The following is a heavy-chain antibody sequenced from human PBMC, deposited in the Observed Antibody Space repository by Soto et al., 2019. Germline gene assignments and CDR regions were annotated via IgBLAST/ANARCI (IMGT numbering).Heavy chain of an antibody. CDR2: INHSGST. D-gene: IGHD1-26*01. J-gene: IGHJ6*02. CDR3: ARGLLRPRFNYYYYGMDV. V-gene: IGHV4-34*01. Sequence: SETLSLTCAVYGGSFSGYYWSWIRQPPGKGLEWIGEINHSGSTNYNPSLKSRVTISVDTSKNQFSLKLSSVTAADTAVYYCARGLLRPRFNYYYYGMDVWGQGTTVTVS. CDR1: GGSFSGYY.